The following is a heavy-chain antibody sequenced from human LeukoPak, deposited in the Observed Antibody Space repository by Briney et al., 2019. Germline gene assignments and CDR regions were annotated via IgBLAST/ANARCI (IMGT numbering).Heavy chain of an antibody. CDR1: GYTFTSYG. J-gene: IGHJ3*02. D-gene: IGHD2-2*01. CDR3: ARDMRAFVVVPAAKDNAFDI. V-gene: IGHV1-18*01. CDR2: ISAYNGNT. Sequence: ASVKVSCKASGYTFTSYGISWVRQAPGQGLEWMGWISAYNGNTNYAQKLQSRVTMTTDTSTSTAYMELRSLRSDDTAVYYCARDMRAFVVVPAAKDNAFDIWGQGTMVTVSS.